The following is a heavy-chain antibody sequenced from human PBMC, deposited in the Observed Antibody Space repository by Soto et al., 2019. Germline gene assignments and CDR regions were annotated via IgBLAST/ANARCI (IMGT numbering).Heavy chain of an antibody. D-gene: IGHD6-25*01. V-gene: IGHV3-74*01. J-gene: IGHJ5*02. CDR1: GFTFSNYW. CDR3: ARVKRSRPARGS. Sequence: EVQLVESGGGLVQPGGSLRLSCAASGFTFSNYWMHWVRQAPGKGLVWVAGINSDGNATRFADSVNGRFTIARENAKDTFYLQMGSLTADDTAVYYCARVKRSRPARGSWGQGTMVTVS. CDR2: INSDGNAT.